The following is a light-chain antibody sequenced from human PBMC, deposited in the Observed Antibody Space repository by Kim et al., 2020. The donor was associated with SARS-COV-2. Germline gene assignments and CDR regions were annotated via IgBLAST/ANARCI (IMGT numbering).Light chain of an antibody. J-gene: IGLJ2*01. CDR2: DVS. Sequence: QSALTQPASVSGSPGQSITISCTGTSSDVGSYNYVSWYQQHPGKAPKLMIYDVSSRPSGVSNRFSGSKSVNTASLTISGLQAEDEAAYYCSSFTSISTLVFGGGTQLTVL. CDR1: SSDVGSYNY. CDR3: SSFTSISTLV. V-gene: IGLV2-14*03.